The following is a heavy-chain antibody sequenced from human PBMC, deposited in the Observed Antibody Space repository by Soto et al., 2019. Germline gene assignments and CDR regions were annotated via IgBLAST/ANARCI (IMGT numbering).Heavy chain of an antibody. CDR3: ARSVAVPGAHIHY. D-gene: IGHD6-19*01. Sequence: LSLTCSVSGGSISGSYWSWIRQSPGKGLEWLGYVYYTGSTNYSPSLRSRVSISVDTSKNEFSLRLSSVTAADTAVYFCARSVAVPGAHIHYWGQGTQVTVSS. J-gene: IGHJ4*02. CDR2: VYYTGST. CDR1: GGSISGSY. V-gene: IGHV4-59*01.